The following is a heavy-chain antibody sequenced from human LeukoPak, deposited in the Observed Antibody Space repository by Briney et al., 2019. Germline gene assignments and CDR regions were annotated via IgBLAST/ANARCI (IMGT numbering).Heavy chain of an antibody. V-gene: IGHV4-59*01. J-gene: IGHJ4*01. CDR2: IYYTGST. D-gene: IGHD6-19*01. Sequence: SETLSLTCTVSGGSMSSSYWTWIRQRPGKGLERIGFIYYTGSTTYNPSLGSRVTISIDTPKNQFSLRLSSLTAADTAVYYCARGGWSVDYWGQGTLVTVSS. CDR1: GGSMSSSY. CDR3: ARGGWSVDY.